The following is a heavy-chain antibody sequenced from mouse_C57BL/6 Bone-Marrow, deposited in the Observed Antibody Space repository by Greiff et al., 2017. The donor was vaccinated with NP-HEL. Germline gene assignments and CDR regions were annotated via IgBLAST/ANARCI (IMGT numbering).Heavy chain of an antibody. J-gene: IGHJ1*03. CDR2: INPNNGGT. Sequence: EVQLQQSGPELVKPGASVKISCKASGYTFTDYYMNWVKQSHGKSLEWIGDINPNNGGTSYNQKFKGKATLTVDKSSSTAYMELRSLTSEDSAVYYCAWNGYWYFDVWGTGTTVTVSS. CDR3: AWNGYWYFDV. V-gene: IGHV1-26*01. CDR1: GYTFTDYY.